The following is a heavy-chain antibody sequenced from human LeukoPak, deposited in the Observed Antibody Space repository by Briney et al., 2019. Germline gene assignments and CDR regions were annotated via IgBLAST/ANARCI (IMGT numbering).Heavy chain of an antibody. CDR1: GLTFSTYA. CDR3: AKYISGSDYYYYGMDV. CDR2: ISNSGGST. D-gene: IGHD6-19*01. Sequence: GGSLRLSCAASGLTFSTYAMSWVRQAPGKGLEWVSLISNSGGSTYYAESVKGRFAISRDNSKNTLYLQMNSLRAEDTAVYYCAKYISGSDYYYYGMDVWGQGTTVTVSS. V-gene: IGHV3-23*01. J-gene: IGHJ6*02.